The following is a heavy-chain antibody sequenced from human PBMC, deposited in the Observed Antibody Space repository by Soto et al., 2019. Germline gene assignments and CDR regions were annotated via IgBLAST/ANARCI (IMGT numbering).Heavy chain of an antibody. D-gene: IGHD5-12*01. V-gene: IGHV4-39*01. J-gene: IGHJ6*03. CDR1: GGSISSSSYY. CDR3: ARISVASRYMDV. CDR2: FYYSGST. Sequence: SETLSLTCTVSGGSISSSSYYWGWIRQSPGKGLEWIGSFYYSGSTYYSPSLKSRVTISGDTSKKQISLRLSSVTAADTALYYCARISVASRYMDVWGKGTTVTVS.